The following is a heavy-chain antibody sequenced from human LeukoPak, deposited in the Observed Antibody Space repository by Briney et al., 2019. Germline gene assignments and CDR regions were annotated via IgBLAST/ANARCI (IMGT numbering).Heavy chain of an antibody. CDR2: MNPNSGNT. V-gene: IGHV1-8*01. D-gene: IGHD4-11*01. Sequence: ASVKVSCKASGYTLHSYDINWVRQAPAQGLEGMGWMNPNSGNTGYAQKFQRRVSITRNTSISTAYMELSSLTSEDTAVYYCVRGRATVTTHWIDPWGQGTLVTVSS. CDR1: GYTLHSYD. J-gene: IGHJ5*02. CDR3: VRGRATVTTHWIDP.